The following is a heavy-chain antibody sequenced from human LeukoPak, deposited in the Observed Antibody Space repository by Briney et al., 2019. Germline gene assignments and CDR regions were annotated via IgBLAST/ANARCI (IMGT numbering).Heavy chain of an antibody. J-gene: IGHJ4*02. Sequence: ASVKVSCKASGYTFTGYYMHWVRQAPGQGLEWMGWINPNSGGTNYAQKFQGRVTMTTDTSTSTAYMELRSLRSDDTAVYYCARFVDGTFGGVYFDYWGQGTLVTVSS. D-gene: IGHD3-16*01. CDR1: GYTFTGYY. CDR2: INPNSGGT. V-gene: IGHV1-2*02. CDR3: ARFVDGTFGGVYFDY.